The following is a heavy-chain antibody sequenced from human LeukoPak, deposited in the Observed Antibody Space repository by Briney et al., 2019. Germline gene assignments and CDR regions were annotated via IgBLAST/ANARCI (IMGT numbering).Heavy chain of an antibody. D-gene: IGHD5-24*01. Sequence: GSLRLSCAASGFTYRTFAMHWVRQAPGKGLEWVASISFDESNQYAADSVKGRFIISRDNSKNTLYLQMNNLRTEDTAVYYCATQAEGYNSYFDYWGQGTLVTVSS. CDR2: ISFDESNQ. CDR3: ATQAEGYNSYFDY. V-gene: IGHV3-30*04. J-gene: IGHJ4*02. CDR1: GFTYRTFA.